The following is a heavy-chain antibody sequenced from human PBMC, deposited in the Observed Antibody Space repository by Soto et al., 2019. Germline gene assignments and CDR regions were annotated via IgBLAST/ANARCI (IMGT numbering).Heavy chain of an antibody. V-gene: IGHV4-39*01. CDR2: IYYSGST. Sequence: QLQLQESGPGLVKPSETLSLTCTVSGGSISSSSYYWGWIRQPPGKGLEWIGRIYYSGSTYYNPYLKSRGIISVNKSKNQFYLKFSSVTAADTAVYYCARHDITYYDILTGYSGVDWFDPWGQGTLVTVSS. CDR1: GGSISSSSYY. J-gene: IGHJ5*02. D-gene: IGHD3-9*01. CDR3: ARHDITYYDILTGYSGVDWFDP.